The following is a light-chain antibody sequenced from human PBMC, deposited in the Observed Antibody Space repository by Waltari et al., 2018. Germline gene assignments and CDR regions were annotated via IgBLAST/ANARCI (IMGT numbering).Light chain of an antibody. CDR1: SSNIGSNS. V-gene: IGLV1-51*01. J-gene: IGLJ3*02. Sequence: QSMLTQPPSVSAAPGQKVTISCSGSSSNIGSNSVSWYHQLPGTAPKVLIYDNNKRPSGIPDRFSGSKSATSATLCITGLQTGDEADYYCGTWDSTLSAVVFGGGTKLTVL. CDR2: DNN. CDR3: GTWDSTLSAVV.